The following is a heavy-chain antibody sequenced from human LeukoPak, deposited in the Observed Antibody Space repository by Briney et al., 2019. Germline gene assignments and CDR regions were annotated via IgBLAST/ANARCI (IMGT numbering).Heavy chain of an antibody. V-gene: IGHV1-69*13. J-gene: IGHJ3*01. Sequence: SEKVSCKASGGTFSSYAISWVRQAPGQGLEWMGGIIPIFGTANYAQKFQGRVSITADESTSTAYMELSSLRSEDTAVYYCVRATWDAFDFWGQGTMVTVSS. CDR3: VRATWDAFDF. CDR1: GGTFSSYA. CDR2: IIPIFGTA. D-gene: IGHD1-1*01.